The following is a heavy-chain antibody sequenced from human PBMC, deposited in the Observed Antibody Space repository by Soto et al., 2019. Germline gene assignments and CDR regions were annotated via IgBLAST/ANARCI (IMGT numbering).Heavy chain of an antibody. J-gene: IGHJ3*02. CDR3: ARDGYSGRSDGFDI. V-gene: IGHV3-30-3*01. D-gene: IGHD1-26*01. CDR2: ISYDGNNE. CDR1: GFTFSAYT. Sequence: SLRLSCAASGFTFSAYTMHWVRQPPGKGLEWVAVISYDGNNERYTDPVKGRFTVSRDNSKSTLYLQMNSLKSEDTAVYYCARDGYSGRSDGFDIWGQGTMVTVSS.